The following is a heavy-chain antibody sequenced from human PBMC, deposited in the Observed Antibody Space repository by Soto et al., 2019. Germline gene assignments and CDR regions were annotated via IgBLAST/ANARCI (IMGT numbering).Heavy chain of an antibody. D-gene: IGHD6-13*01. J-gene: IGHJ3*02. V-gene: IGHV3-21*01. Sequence: PGGSLRLSCAASGFTFSAYSMTWVRQAPGKGLEWVSSISSATTYIYYGESVKGRFTISRDNAKNSLYLQLNSLRAEDTALYYCARGGRGTADAFDIWGQGTMVTVSS. CDR3: ARGGRGTADAFDI. CDR1: GFTFSAYS. CDR2: ISSATTYI.